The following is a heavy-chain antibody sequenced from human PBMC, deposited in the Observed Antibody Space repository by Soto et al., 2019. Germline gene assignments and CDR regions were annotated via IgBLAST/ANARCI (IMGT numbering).Heavy chain of an antibody. Sequence: GASVKVSCKVSGYTLTELSMHWVRQAPGKGLEWMGGFDPEDGETIYAQKYQGRVTMTEDTSTDTAYMELSSLRSEDTAVYYCATAEPPRGGSSWENYYYHYMDVWGKGTTVTVSS. CDR2: FDPEDGET. J-gene: IGHJ6*03. D-gene: IGHD6-6*01. CDR3: ATAEPPRGGSSWENYYYHYMDV. CDR1: GYTLTELS. V-gene: IGHV1-24*01.